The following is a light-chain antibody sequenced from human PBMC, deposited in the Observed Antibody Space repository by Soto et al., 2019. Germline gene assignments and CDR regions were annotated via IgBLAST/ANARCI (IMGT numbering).Light chain of an antibody. Sequence: DIQRTQSPSTLSASVGDRVTITCRASQRCNEWLAGYQKKPGEAPNLLIYDASNLQSGVPSRFRGSGSGTEFTRTIISLQPDDLANYCCKETNYHTFGQRTTLPIK. V-gene: IGKV1-5*01. CDR1: QRCNEW. CDR3: KETNYHT. CDR2: DAS. J-gene: IGKJ2*01.